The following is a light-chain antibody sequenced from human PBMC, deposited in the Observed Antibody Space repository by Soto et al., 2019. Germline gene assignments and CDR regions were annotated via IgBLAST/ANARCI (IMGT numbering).Light chain of an antibody. CDR1: QDIKKY. J-gene: IGKJ1*01. CDR3: QQYGSSPRT. V-gene: IGKV1-33*01. CDR2: GAS. Sequence: DIQMTQSPSSLSASVGDRVTITCQASQDIKKYLNWYQQKPGKAPKLLISGASSRATGIPDRFSGSGSGTDFTLTISRLEPEDFAVYYCQQYGSSPRTFGQGTKVEIK.